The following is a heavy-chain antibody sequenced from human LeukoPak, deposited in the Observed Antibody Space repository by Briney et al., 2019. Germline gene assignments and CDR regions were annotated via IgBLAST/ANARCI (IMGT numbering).Heavy chain of an antibody. CDR1: GFTFSSYA. D-gene: IGHD6-19*01. CDR2: ISGSGGST. V-gene: IGHV3-23*01. J-gene: IGHJ4*02. Sequence: GGSLRLSCAASGFTFSSYAMSWVRQAPGKGLEWVSAISGSGGSTYYADSVKGRFTISRDNSKNTLYLQMNSLGAEDTAVYYCAKLLSGWYSYYWGQGTLVTVSS. CDR3: AKLLSGWYSYY.